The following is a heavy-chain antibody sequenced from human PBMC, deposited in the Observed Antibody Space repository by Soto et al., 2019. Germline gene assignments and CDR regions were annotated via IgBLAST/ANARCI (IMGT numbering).Heavy chain of an antibody. CDR3: AKGMADFYDSSGYLEY. CDR2: SSGGGFAIST. D-gene: IGHD3-22*01. Sequence: GGSLRLSCVPFAFTFTSYAMSWVRQAPGKGLEWVSSSSGGGFAISTDYADSVKGRFTISRDNSKNTLYLQMNSLRAEDTAVYYCAKGMADFYDSSGYLEYWGQGTLVTVSS. J-gene: IGHJ4*02. CDR1: AFTFTSYA. V-gene: IGHV3-23*01.